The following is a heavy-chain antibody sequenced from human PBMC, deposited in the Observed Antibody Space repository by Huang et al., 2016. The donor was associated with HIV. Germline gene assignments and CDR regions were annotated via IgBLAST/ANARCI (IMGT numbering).Heavy chain of an antibody. D-gene: IGHD1-1*01. CDR3: ARERMMSWLDDHDAFDI. J-gene: IGHJ3*02. CDR2: INHSVST. CDR1: GGSFSGSY. Sequence: QVQLQQWGAGLLKPSETLSLTCAVYGGSFSGSYWSWIRQSPGKGLEWIGEINHSVSTNSHPSLKSRLTLSVATSKNQFSLKLSSVTAADTAVYYCARERMMSWLDDHDAFDIWGQGTMVTVSS. V-gene: IGHV4-34*01.